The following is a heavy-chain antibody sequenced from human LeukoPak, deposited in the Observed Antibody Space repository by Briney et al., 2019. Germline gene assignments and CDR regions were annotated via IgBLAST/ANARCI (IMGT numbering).Heavy chain of an antibody. D-gene: IGHD6-13*01. V-gene: IGHV4-4*07. Sequence: PSETLSLTCTVSGGSISSYYWSWIRQPTAKGLEWNGRMSSSGSTNYNPSLKSRVTMSVDTSKNQFSLNLTSVTAADTAVYYCARENSGAAARFFDYWGQGTLVTVSS. J-gene: IGHJ4*02. CDR1: GGSISSYY. CDR2: MSSSGST. CDR3: ARENSGAAARFFDY.